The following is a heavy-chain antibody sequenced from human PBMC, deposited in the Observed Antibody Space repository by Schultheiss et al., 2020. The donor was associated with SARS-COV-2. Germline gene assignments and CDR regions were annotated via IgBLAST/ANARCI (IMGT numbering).Heavy chain of an antibody. D-gene: IGHD1-26*01. J-gene: IGHJ4*02. CDR3: ARDIVGASHYYFDY. CDR2: INHSGST. Sequence: GSLRLSCAVYGGSFSGYYWSWIRQPPGKGLEWIGEINHSGSTNYNPSLKSRVTMSVDTSKNQFSLKLSSVTAADTAVYYCARDIVGASHYYFDYWGQGTLVTVSS. CDR1: GGSFSGYY. V-gene: IGHV4-34*01.